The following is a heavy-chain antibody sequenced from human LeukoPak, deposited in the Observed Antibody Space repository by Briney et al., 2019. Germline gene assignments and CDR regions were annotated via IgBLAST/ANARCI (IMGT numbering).Heavy chain of an antibody. Sequence: ASVKVSCKGSGYTFTGYYMHWVRQAPGQGLEWMGRINPNSGGTNYAQKFQGRVTMTRDTSISTAYMELSRLRSDDTAVYYCARETYYNAFDIWGQGTMVTVSS. CDR2: INPNSGGT. J-gene: IGHJ3*02. CDR3: ARETYYNAFDI. CDR1: GYTFTGYY. V-gene: IGHV1-2*06. D-gene: IGHD3-22*01.